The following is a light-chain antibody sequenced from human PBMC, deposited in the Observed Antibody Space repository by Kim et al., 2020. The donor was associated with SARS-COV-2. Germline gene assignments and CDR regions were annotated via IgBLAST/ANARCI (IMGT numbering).Light chain of an antibody. CDR1: SLRSYY. Sequence: VAMGQTVRITCQGDSLRSYYATWCQQKPAQAPILVIYGKNNRPSGIPDRFSGSSSGNTASLTITGTQAGDEADYYCNSRDSNDNVVFGGGTQLTVL. CDR2: GKN. J-gene: IGLJ2*01. V-gene: IGLV3-19*01. CDR3: NSRDSNDNVV.